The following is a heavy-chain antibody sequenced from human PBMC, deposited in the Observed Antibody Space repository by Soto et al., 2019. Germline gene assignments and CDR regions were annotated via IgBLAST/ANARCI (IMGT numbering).Heavy chain of an antibody. D-gene: IGHD2-21*01. J-gene: IGHJ2*01. CDR1: GGSISSGGYY. V-gene: IGHV4-31*03. Sequence: QVQLKEYGPRLVKPSQTLSLTCTVSGGSISSGGYYCIWIRQHPVKVLEWFWYIYYSVSTYYNPSLKSRVTISVDTSKNQFSMKLSSVTAADTAVYYCARDRNCGSSRALPWSFDLWGRGTLVTVSS. CDR3: ARDRNCGSSRALPWSFDL. CDR2: IYYSVST.